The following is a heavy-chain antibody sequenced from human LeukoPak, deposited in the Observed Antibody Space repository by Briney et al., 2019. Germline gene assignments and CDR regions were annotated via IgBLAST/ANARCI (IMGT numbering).Heavy chain of an antibody. CDR1: GFTFSSYE. CDR3: AELGITMIGGV. CDR2: MSSSGSTI. J-gene: IGHJ6*04. D-gene: IGHD3-10*02. V-gene: IGHV3-48*03. Sequence: GGSLRLFCAACGFTFSSYEMMGVRQAPGKGLEGVSYMSSSGSTIYYADSVKGRFTISRDNAKNSLYLQMNSLRAEDTAVYYCAELGITMIGGVWGKGTTVTISS.